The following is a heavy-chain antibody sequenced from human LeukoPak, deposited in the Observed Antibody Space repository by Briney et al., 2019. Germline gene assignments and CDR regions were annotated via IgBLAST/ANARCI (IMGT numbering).Heavy chain of an antibody. V-gene: IGHV4-30-2*01. D-gene: IGHD2-15*01. CDR2: IYHSGST. CDR3: ARESCSGGSCYPSWFDP. Sequence: SQTPSLTCAVSGGSISSGGYSWSWIRQPPGKGLEWIGYIYHSGSTYYNPSLKSRVTISVDRSKNQFSLKLSSVTAADTAVYYCARESCSGGSCYPSWFDPWGQGTLVTVSS. CDR1: GGSISSGGYS. J-gene: IGHJ5*02.